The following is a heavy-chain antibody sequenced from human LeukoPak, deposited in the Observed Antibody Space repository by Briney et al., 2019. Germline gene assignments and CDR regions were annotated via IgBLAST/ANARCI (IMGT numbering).Heavy chain of an antibody. J-gene: IGHJ5*02. CDR2: INPNSGGT. V-gene: IGHV1-2*02. CDR3: ARREVRGRDWFDL. Sequence: ASVKVSCKASGYTFTGYYMHWVRQAPGQGLEWMGWINPNSGGTNYAQKFQGRVTMTRDTSISTAYLQWSSLKASDTAMYYCARREVRGRDWFDLWGQGTLVTVSS. D-gene: IGHD3-10*01. CDR1: GYTFTGYY.